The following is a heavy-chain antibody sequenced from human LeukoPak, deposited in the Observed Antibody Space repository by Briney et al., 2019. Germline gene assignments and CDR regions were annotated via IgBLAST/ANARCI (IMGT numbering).Heavy chain of an antibody. CDR2: IYYSGST. D-gene: IGHD6-6*01. J-gene: IGHJ4*02. CDR3: ARVDPDSSSTLEVFDY. Sequence: SETLSLPCTVWGGSISIFYWSWIRQPPGKGLEWIGYIYYSGSTNYNPSLKSRVTISVDTPKNQFSLKLSSVTAADTAVYYCARVDPDSSSTLEVFDYWGQGTLVTVSS. CDR1: GGSISIFY. V-gene: IGHV4-59*01.